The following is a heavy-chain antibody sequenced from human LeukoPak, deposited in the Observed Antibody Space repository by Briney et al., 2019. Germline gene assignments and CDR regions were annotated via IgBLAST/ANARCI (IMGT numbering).Heavy chain of an antibody. V-gene: IGHV3-30*02. CDR1: GFTFSSYG. Sequence: GGSLRLSCAASGFTFSSYGMHWVRQAPGKGLEWVAFIRYDGSNKYYADSVKGRFTISRDNSKNTLYLQMNSLRAEDTAVYYCAKGQGSSGWYYDAFDIWGQGTMVTVSS. CDR3: AKGQGSSGWYYDAFDI. J-gene: IGHJ3*02. D-gene: IGHD6-19*01. CDR2: IRYDGSNK.